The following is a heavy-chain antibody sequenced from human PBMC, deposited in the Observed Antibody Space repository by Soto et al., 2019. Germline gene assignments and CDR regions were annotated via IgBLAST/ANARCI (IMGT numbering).Heavy chain of an antibody. CDR3: ARREEWLVLIGY. J-gene: IGHJ4*02. CDR1: GFTFSSYS. Sequence: EVQLVESGGGLVKPGGSLRLSCAASGFTFSSYSMNWVRQAPGKGLEWVSSISSSSSYIYYADSVKGRFTISRDNAKNSLYLQMNSLRAEDTAVYYCARREEWLVLIGYWGQGTLVTVSS. D-gene: IGHD6-19*01. V-gene: IGHV3-21*01. CDR2: ISSSSSYI.